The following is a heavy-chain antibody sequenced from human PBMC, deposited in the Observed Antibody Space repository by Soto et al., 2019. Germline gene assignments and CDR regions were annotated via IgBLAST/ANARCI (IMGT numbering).Heavy chain of an antibody. V-gene: IGHV3-23*01. CDR3: AKEGEHSSGWAHFDY. J-gene: IGHJ4*02. CDR2: ISGSGYST. CDR1: GFTFSSYA. D-gene: IGHD6-19*01. Sequence: EVQLLESGEGLVQPGGSLRLSCAASGFTFSSYAMSWVRQAPGKGLEWVSAISGSGYSTYYADSVKGRFTISRDNSKNTLYLQMNSLRAEDTAVYYCAKEGEHSSGWAHFDYWGQGTLVTVSS.